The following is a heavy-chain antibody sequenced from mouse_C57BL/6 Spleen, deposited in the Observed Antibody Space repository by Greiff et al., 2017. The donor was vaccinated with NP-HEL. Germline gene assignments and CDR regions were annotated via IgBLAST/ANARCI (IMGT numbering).Heavy chain of an antibody. CDR2: ISYDGSN. CDR1: GYSITSGYY. Sequence: ESGPGLVKPSQSLSPTCSVTGYSITSGYYWNWIRQFPGNKLEWMGYISYDGSNNYNPSLKNRISITRDTSKNQFFLKLNSVTTEDTATYYCARVSYYDGVYWGQGTLVTVSA. D-gene: IGHD1-1*01. J-gene: IGHJ3*01. CDR3: ARVSYYDGVY. V-gene: IGHV3-6*01.